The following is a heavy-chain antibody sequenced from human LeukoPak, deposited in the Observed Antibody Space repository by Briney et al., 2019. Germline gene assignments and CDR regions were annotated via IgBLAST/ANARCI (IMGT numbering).Heavy chain of an antibody. V-gene: IGHV4-39*01. CDR2: ISYNGIT. J-gene: IGHJ5*02. D-gene: IGHD1-26*01. CDR1: GDSIRTNSYF. CDR3: ARRPGHTWDMGNWFDP. Sequence: SEALSLTCSVSGDSIRTNSYFWGWIRQPPGMGLEWIGSISYNGITYYNPSLKSRASVSVDTSKNQFSLNLNSVTAADTAIYYCARRPGHTWDMGNWFDPWGQGTLVTVSS.